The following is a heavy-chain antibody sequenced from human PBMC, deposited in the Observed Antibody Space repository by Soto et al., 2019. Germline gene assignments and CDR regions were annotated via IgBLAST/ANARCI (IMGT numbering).Heavy chain of an antibody. V-gene: IGHV1-69*13. CDR3: ARVQDLDP. Sequence: SVKVSCKASGGTFSSYAISWVRQAPGQGLEWMGGIIPIFGTANYAQKFQGRVTITADESTSKAYMELSRPRPQDTPVYYRARVQDLDPSRQGHLVTVSS. J-gene: IGHJ5*02. CDR1: GGTFSSYA. CDR2: IIPIFGTA.